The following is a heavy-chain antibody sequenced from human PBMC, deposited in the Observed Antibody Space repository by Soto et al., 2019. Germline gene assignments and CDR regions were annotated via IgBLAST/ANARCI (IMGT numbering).Heavy chain of an antibody. Sequence: SVKVSCKASGGTFSSYTISWVRQAPGQGLEWMGRIIPILGIANYAQKFQGRVTITADKSTSTAYMELSSLRSEDTAVYYCAGDYGDFDYYYGMDVWGQGTTVTVSS. CDR3: AGDYGDFDYYYGMDV. J-gene: IGHJ6*02. CDR2: IIPILGIA. V-gene: IGHV1-69*02. CDR1: GGTFSSYT. D-gene: IGHD4-17*01.